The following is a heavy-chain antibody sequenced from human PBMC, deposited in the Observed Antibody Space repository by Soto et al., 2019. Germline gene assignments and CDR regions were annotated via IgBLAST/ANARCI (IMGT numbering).Heavy chain of an antibody. V-gene: IGHV3-23*01. CDR2: ISGSGGST. CDR1: GFTFSSYA. D-gene: IGHD6-13*01. Sequence: EVQMLESGGGLVQPGGSLRLSCAASGFTFSSYALSWVRQAPGKGLEWVSTISGSGGSTYYADSVKGRFTISRDNSKNTVYLQMNSLRAEDTAIYYCAKGVKRWQQERSWFDPWGQGTLVTVSS. CDR3: AKGVKRWQQERSWFDP. J-gene: IGHJ5*02.